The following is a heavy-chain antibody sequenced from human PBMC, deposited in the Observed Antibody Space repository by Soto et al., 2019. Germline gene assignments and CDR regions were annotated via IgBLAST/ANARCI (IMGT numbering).Heavy chain of an antibody. J-gene: IGHJ6*02. D-gene: IGHD2-15*01. CDR1: GGTFSSYA. CDR3: ARTDIVVVVASYYYYGMDV. V-gene: IGHV1-69*01. CDR2: IIPIFGTA. Sequence: QVQLVQSGAEVKKPGSSVKVSCKASGGTFSSYAISWVRQAPGQGLEWMGGIIPIFGTANYAQKFQGRVTITADESTGTAYMELSGLRSEDTAVYYCARTDIVVVVASYYYYGMDVWGQGTTVTVSS.